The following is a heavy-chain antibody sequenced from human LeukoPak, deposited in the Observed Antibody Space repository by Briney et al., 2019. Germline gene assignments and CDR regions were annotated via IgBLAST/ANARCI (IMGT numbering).Heavy chain of an antibody. CDR3: ARVGSSSWLYYFDY. Sequence: PGGSLRLSCAASGFTFSSYEMNWVRQAPGKGLEWVSYISSSGSTIYYADSVKGRFTISRDNAKNSLYLQMNSLRAEDTAVYYCARVGSSSWLYYFDYWGQGTLVTVSS. J-gene: IGHJ4*02. D-gene: IGHD6-13*01. CDR2: ISSSGSTI. CDR1: GFTFSSYE. V-gene: IGHV3-48*03.